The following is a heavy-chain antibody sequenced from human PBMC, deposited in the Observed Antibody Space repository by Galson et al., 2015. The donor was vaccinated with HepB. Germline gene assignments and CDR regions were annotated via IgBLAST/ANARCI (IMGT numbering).Heavy chain of an antibody. D-gene: IGHD2-2*01. CDR2: IYYSGST. J-gene: IGHJ4*02. Sequence: ETLSLTCTVSGGSISSSSYYWGWIRQPPGKGLEWIGSIYYSGSTYYNPSLKSRVTISVDTSKNQFSLKLSSVTAADTAVYYCASSDIVVVPAAKYSSSFRTRGHYFDYWGQGTLVTVSS. V-gene: IGHV4-39*01. CDR1: GGSISSSSYY. CDR3: ASSDIVVVPAAKYSSSFRTRGHYFDY.